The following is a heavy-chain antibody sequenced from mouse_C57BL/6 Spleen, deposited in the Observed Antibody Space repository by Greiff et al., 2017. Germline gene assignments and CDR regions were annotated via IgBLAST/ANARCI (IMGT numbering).Heavy chain of an antibody. Sequence: DVMLVESGGGLVQPKGSLKLSCAASGFSFNTYAMNWVRQAPGKGLEWVARIRSKSNNYATYYADSVKDRFSISRDDSESMLYLQMNNLKTEDTAMYYCVRGYSNLDYWGQGTTLTVSS. CDR2: IRSKSNNYAT. J-gene: IGHJ2*01. CDR1: GFSFNTYA. V-gene: IGHV10-1*01. D-gene: IGHD2-5*01. CDR3: VRGYSNLDY.